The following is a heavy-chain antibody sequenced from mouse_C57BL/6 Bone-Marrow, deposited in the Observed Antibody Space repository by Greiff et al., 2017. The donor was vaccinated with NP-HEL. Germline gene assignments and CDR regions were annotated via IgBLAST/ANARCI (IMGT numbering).Heavy chain of an antibody. Sequence: EVQLVESGGDLVKPGGSLKLSCAASGFTFSSYGMSWVRQTPDKRLEWVATISSGGSYTYYPDSVKGRFTISRDNAKNTLYLQMSSLKSEDTTVYYCARRWLLSWFAYWGQGNLVTVSA. CDR2: ISSGGSYT. D-gene: IGHD2-3*01. J-gene: IGHJ3*01. CDR1: GFTFSSYG. V-gene: IGHV5-6*01. CDR3: ARRWLLSWFAY.